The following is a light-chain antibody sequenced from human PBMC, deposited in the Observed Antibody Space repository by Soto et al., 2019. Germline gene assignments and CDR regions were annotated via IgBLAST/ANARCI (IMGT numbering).Light chain of an antibody. J-gene: IGLJ2*01. CDR2: LNSDGSH. CDR1: SGHSTYA. Sequence: QLVLTQSPSASASLGPSVKLTCTLSSGHSTYAIAWHQQQSEKGPRYLMKLNSDGSHSKGDGIPDRFSGSSSGAERYLTIASLQSEDEADYYCPTWGSGIVVFGGGTKVTVL. CDR3: PTWGSGIVV. V-gene: IGLV4-69*01.